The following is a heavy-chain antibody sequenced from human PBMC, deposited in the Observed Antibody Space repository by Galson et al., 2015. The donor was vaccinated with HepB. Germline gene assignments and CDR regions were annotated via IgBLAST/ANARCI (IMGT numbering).Heavy chain of an antibody. V-gene: IGHV7-4-1*02. J-gene: IGHJ4*02. CDR1: GYTFINYA. D-gene: IGHD3/OR15-3a*01. CDR3: AVYDLGDY. CDR2: INTNTGDP. Sequence: SVKVSCKASGYTFINYAMNWVRQAPGQGLEWMGWINTNTGDPVYAQGFTGRFVFSLDTSVSTAYLQINSLKAEDTAVYYCAVYDLGDYWGQGTLVSVSS.